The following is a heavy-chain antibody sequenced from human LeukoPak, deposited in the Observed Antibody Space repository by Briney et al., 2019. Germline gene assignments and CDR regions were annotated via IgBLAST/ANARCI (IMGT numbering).Heavy chain of an antibody. J-gene: IGHJ4*02. CDR3: ARWSYVSGTWFLDS. CDR1: GFTFNSYW. V-gene: IGHV3-7*05. Sequence: TGESLRLSCEASGFTFNSYWMSWVRQAPGKGLEWVADINEDGSTIYYVNSVKGRFTISRDNAKNSLSLQLNTLRAEDRAVYYCARWSYVSGTWFLDSWGQGALVTVSS. CDR2: INEDGSTI. D-gene: IGHD3-10*01.